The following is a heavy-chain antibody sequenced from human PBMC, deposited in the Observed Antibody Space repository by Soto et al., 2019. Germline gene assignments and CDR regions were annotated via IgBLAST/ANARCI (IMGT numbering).Heavy chain of an antibody. J-gene: IGHJ5*02. D-gene: IGHD3-10*02. V-gene: IGHV4-4*07. CDR1: SGSISSYY. CDR3: ARVLTTSPSITMSRNNWFDP. Sequence: QVQLQESAPGLVKPSETLSLTCTVSSGSISSYYWCWIPQPAGKGLEWIGRIYTSGTTNYNPSLKCRVSMSVDTSNNQFCLKLSSVTAAGQAVYYCARVLTTSPSITMSRNNWFDPWGQGTLVNVSS. CDR2: IYTSGTT.